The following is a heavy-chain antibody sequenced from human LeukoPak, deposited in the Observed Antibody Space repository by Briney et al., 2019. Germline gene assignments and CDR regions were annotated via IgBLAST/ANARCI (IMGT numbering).Heavy chain of an antibody. Sequence: SVKVSCKASGGTFSSYAISWVRQAPGQGLEWMGGIIPIFGTANYAQKFQGRVTITTDESTSTAYMELSSLRSEDTAVYYCARASDGDYGRAAFDYWGQGSLVTVSS. CDR3: ARASDGDYGRAAFDY. D-gene: IGHD4-17*01. CDR1: GGTFSSYA. J-gene: IGHJ4*02. CDR2: IIPIFGTA. V-gene: IGHV1-69*05.